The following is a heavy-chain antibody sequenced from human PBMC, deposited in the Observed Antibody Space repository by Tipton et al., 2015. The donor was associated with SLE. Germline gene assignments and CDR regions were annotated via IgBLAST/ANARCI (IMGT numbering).Heavy chain of an antibody. J-gene: IGHJ4*01. CDR3: ARHHGGHHVGIY. CDR1: GGSTSSYY. D-gene: IGHD7-27*01. CDR2: TYYSGSA. V-gene: IGHV4-59*08. Sequence: TLSLTCTVSGGSTSSYYWGWIRQPPRKGLEWIGYTYYSGSANYTPSLKSRVTISVDTSKNQFSLKLSSVTAADTAVYFCARHHGGHHVGIYWSPVSLITASS.